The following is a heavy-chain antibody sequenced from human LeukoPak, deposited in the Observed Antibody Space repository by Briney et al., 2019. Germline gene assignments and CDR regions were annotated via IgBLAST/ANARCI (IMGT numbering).Heavy chain of an antibody. D-gene: IGHD7-27*01. CDR1: GYTFTGFY. CDR2: INSNSGDT. J-gene: IGHJ4*02. V-gene: IGHV1-2*02. Sequence: ASVKVSCKASGYTFTGFYMHWVRQAPGQGLEWMGWINSNSGDTNYAQKFQGRVTMTRDTSLSTSISTAYMELSRLRSDDTAVYYCARGELGTHDYWGQGTLVTVSS. CDR3: ARGELGTHDY.